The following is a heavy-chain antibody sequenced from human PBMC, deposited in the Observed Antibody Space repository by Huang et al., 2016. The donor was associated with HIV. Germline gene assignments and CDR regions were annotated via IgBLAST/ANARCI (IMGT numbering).Heavy chain of an antibody. V-gene: IGHV3-23*01. Sequence: EVQLLESGGGLVQPGGSLRLSCAASGFTLSSYAVSWVRQEPGKGLMGVSSSSGSEGNTNHADSVKGQFTISRDKSKSTLYLKMNSLRAEDTAVYYWAKDKAAAGTCHYGVDVWGQGTTVTVSS. CDR3: AKDKAAAGTCHYGVDV. J-gene: IGHJ6*02. CDR1: GFTLSSYA. CDR2: SSGSEGNT. D-gene: IGHD6-13*01.